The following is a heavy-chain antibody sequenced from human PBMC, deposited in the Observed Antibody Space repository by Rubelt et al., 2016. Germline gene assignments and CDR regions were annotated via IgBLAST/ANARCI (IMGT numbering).Heavy chain of an antibody. V-gene: IGHV2-5*01. D-gene: IGHD6-13*01. CDR3: AHGYTSRWYAFFQH. CDR2: IYWNDDK. CDR1: GFSLSTSGVG. Sequence: QITLKESGPTLVKPTQTLTLTCSFSGFSLSTSGVGVGWIRQPPGKALEWLALIYWNDDKRYSPSLKSRLTITKGTSKNQVVLTMTNVDPVDTATYYCAHGYTSRWYAFFQHWGQGTLVTVSS. J-gene: IGHJ1*01.